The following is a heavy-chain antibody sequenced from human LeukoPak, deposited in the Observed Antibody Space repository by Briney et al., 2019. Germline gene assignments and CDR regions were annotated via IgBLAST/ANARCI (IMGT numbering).Heavy chain of an antibody. CDR3: AKDWEYDSSGYYIY. D-gene: IGHD3-22*01. J-gene: IGHJ4*02. V-gene: IGHV3-30*18. CDR1: GFTFSSYG. CDR2: ISYDGSNK. Sequence: GGSLRLSCAASGFTFSSYGMHWVRQAPGKGLEWVAVISYDGSNKYYADSVKGRFTISRDNSKNTLYLQMNSLRVEDTAVYYCAKDWEYDSSGYYIYWGQGTLVTVSS.